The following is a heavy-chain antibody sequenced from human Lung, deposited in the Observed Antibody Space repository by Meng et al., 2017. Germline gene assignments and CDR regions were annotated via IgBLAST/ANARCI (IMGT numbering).Heavy chain of an antibody. J-gene: IGHJ4*02. CDR2: IWYDGSNK. Sequence: QLQLVESGGGVVQPGRSLRLSCAASGLTFSSYGMHWVRQAPGKGLEWVAVIWYDGSNKYYADSVKGRFTISRDNSKNTLYLQMNSLRAEDTAVYYCARGRYSSSSAVVDYWGQGTLVTVSS. D-gene: IGHD6-13*01. V-gene: IGHV3-33*01. CDR1: GLTFSSYG. CDR3: ARGRYSSSSAVVDY.